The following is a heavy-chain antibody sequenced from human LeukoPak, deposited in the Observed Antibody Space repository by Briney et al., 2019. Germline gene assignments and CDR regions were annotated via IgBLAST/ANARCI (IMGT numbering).Heavy chain of an antibody. D-gene: IGHD2-15*01. CDR2: INPNSGGT. CDR3: ARWEELLSYFDY. Sequence: ASVNVSCKASGYTFTGYYMHWVRQAPGQGLEWMGWINPNSGGTNYAQKFQGWVTMTRDTSISTAYMELSRLRSDDTAVYYCARWEELLSYFDYWGQGTLVTVSS. J-gene: IGHJ4*02. V-gene: IGHV1-2*04. CDR1: GYTFTGYY.